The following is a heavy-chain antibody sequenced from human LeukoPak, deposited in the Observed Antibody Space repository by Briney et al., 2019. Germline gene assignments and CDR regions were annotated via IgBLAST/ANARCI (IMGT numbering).Heavy chain of an antibody. V-gene: IGHV4-61*02. D-gene: IGHD3-10*01. CDR2: IYTSGST. Sequence: SETLSLTCTVSGGSISTGTYYWSWIRQPAGKGLEWIGRIYTSGSTNYNPSLKSRVTISVDTSKNQFSLKLNSVAAADTAVYYCARGDYYGSGSYYNSAFDIWGQGTMVTVSS. CDR1: GGSISTGTYY. J-gene: IGHJ3*02. CDR3: ARGDYYGSGSYYNSAFDI.